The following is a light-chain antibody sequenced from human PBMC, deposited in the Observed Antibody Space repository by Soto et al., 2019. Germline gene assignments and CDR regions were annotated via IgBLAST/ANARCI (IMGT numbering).Light chain of an antibody. CDR2: EVS. V-gene: IGLV2-14*01. CDR1: SSDVGGYKY. J-gene: IGLJ1*01. Sequence: QSALAQPASVSGSPGQSITISCTGTSSDVGGYKYVSWYQQHPGKAPKLMIYEVSNRPSGVSNRFSGSKSGNTAYLTISGLQVEDEAEYYCAAWDDSLNRYVFGTGTKGTVL. CDR3: AAWDDSLNRYV.